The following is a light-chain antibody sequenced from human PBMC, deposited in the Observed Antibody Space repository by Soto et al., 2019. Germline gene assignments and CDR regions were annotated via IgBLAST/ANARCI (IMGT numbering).Light chain of an antibody. J-gene: IGKJ1*01. CDR3: QQSYNLQGP. Sequence: DIKITESPSTLSASIGDRVTITCRASQSISNWLAWHQQKPGKAPKLLIYKASTLENGVPSRFSGSGSGTEFTLTISSLEPEDSTVYYCQQSYNLQGPFGQGTKVDI. CDR2: KAS. V-gene: IGKV1-5*03. CDR1: QSISNW.